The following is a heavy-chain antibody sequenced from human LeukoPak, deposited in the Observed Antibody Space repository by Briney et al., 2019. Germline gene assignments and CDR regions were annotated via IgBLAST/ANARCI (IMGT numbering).Heavy chain of an antibody. V-gene: IGHV3-73*01. D-gene: IGHD5-18*01. CDR2: IRSKANSYAT. Sequence: GGSLRLSCAASGFTFSGSAMHWVRQASGKGLEWVGRIRSKANSYATAYAASVKGRFTISRDDSKNTAYLQMNSLKTEDTAVYYCTSIVQLWSYDAFDIWGQGTMVTVSS. J-gene: IGHJ3*02. CDR3: TSIVQLWSYDAFDI. CDR1: GFTFSGSA.